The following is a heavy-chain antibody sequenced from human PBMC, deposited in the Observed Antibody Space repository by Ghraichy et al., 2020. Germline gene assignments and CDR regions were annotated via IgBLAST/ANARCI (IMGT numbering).Heavy chain of an antibody. CDR1: GFTFSSYS. Sequence: GGSLRLSCAASGFTFSSYSMNWVRQAPGKGLEWVSYISSSSSTIYYADSVKGRFTISRDNAKNSLYLQMNSLRDEDTAVYYCARRPQDYSSSWFDYYYYYGMDVWGQGTTVTVSS. J-gene: IGHJ6*02. CDR3: ARRPQDYSSSWFDYYYYYGMDV. V-gene: IGHV3-48*02. D-gene: IGHD6-13*01. CDR2: ISSSSSTI.